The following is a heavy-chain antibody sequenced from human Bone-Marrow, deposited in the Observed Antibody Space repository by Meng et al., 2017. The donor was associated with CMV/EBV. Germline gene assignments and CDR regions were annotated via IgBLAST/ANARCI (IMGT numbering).Heavy chain of an antibody. D-gene: IGHD3-3*01. J-gene: IGHJ4*02. CDR1: GFTFSNAW. CDR3: TTENHYDFWSGYIY. Sequence: GESLKISCAASGFTFSNAWMSWVRQAPGKGLEWVGRIKSKTDGGTTDYAAPVKGRFTISRDDSKNTLYLQMNSLKTEDTAVYYSTTENHYDFWSGYIYWGQGTLVTVSS. V-gene: IGHV3-15*01. CDR2: IKSKTDGGTT.